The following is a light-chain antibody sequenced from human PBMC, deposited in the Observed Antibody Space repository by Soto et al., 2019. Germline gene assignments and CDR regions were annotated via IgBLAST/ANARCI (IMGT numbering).Light chain of an antibody. CDR2: NAS. V-gene: IGKV3-11*01. Sequence: EIVLTQSPATLSLSPGERAIVSCRPSQSVSTFLAWFQQKPGQPPRLLIYNASNRTTGIPARFSGSGSGTDFTLTISSLEPEDFAVYYCQQRGDWPPITFGQGTRLEIK. CDR1: QSVSTF. J-gene: IGKJ5*01. CDR3: QQRGDWPPIT.